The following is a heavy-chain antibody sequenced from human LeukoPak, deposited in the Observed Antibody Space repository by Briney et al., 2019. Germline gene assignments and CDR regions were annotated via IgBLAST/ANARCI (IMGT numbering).Heavy chain of an antibody. D-gene: IGHD6-13*01. Sequence: ASVKVSCKASGYTFTGYYMHWVRQAPGQGLEWMGWINPNSGGTNYAQKFQGRVTMTRDTSISTAYMELSRLRSDDTAVYYCARVTPGIAAAGTNYWGQGTLVTVSS. V-gene: IGHV1-2*02. J-gene: IGHJ4*02. CDR3: ARVTPGIAAAGTNY. CDR2: INPNSGGT. CDR1: GYTFTGYY.